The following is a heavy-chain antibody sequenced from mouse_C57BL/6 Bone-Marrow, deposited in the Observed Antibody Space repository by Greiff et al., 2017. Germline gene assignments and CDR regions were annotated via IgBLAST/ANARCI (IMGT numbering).Heavy chain of an antibody. J-gene: IGHJ3*01. Sequence: EVQLQQSGPVLVKPGASVKMSCKASGYTFTDYYMNWVKQSHGKSLEWIGVINPYNGGTSYNQKFKGKATLTVDKSSSTAYMEHNSLTSEESSVYYCGRNRGWVAYWGRGNLITVTA. CDR3: GRNRGWVAY. V-gene: IGHV1-19*01. CDR2: INPYNGGT. CDR1: GYTFTDYY.